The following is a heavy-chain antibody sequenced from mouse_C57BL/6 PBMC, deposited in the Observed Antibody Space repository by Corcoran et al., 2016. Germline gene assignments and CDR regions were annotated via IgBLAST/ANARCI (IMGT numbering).Heavy chain of an antibody. V-gene: IGHV3-6*01. CDR3: ARDGGYYGYFDY. CDR1: GYSITSGYY. D-gene: IGHD2-3*01. Sequence: DVQLQESGPGLVKPSQSLSLTCSVTGYSITSGYYWNWIRQFPGNKLEWMGYISYDGSNNYNPSLKNRISITRDTSKNQFFLKLNSVTTEDTATYYCARDGGYYGYFDYWGQGTTLTVSS. CDR2: ISYDGSN. J-gene: IGHJ2*01.